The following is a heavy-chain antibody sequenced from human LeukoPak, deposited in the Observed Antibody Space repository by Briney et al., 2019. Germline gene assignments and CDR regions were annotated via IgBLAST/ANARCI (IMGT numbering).Heavy chain of an antibody. D-gene: IGHD4-17*01. CDR1: GGSISSSSYY. J-gene: IGHJ4*02. CDR3: ARVPTVTFFDY. CDR2: IYYSGST. Sequence: SETLSLTCTVSGGSISSSSYYWGWIRQPPGRGLEWIGIIYYSGSTYYNPSLKSRVTISVDTSKNQFSLKLSSVTAADTAVYYCARVPTVTFFDYWGQGTLVTASS. V-gene: IGHV4-39*07.